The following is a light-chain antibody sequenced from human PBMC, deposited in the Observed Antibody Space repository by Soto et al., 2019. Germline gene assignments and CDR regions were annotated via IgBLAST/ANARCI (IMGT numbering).Light chain of an antibody. CDR2: DVS. CDR3: SSFSVASPL. J-gene: IGLJ1*01. Sequence: QSVLTQPASMSGSPGQSVTIPCAGTSNDIGGYNYVSWYQHHPGTAPKLIIYDVSSRPSGVSHRFSGSKSGNTASLTISGLQAEDEADYYCSSFSVASPLFGTGTKVT. CDR1: SNDIGGYNY. V-gene: IGLV2-14*01.